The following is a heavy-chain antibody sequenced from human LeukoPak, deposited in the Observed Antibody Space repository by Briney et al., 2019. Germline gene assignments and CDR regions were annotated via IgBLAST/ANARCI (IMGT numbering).Heavy chain of an antibody. CDR2: ISGGGVKT. CDR3: AKARDAYNFYYFDY. Sequence: GGSLRLSCAGSGFTFSSYVMSWVRQAPGKGLEWVSIISGGGVKTYYADSVKGRFTISRDNSKNTLYLQMNSLRAEDTAVYYCAKARDAYNFYYFDYWGQGTLVTVSS. CDR1: GFTFSSYV. J-gene: IGHJ4*02. V-gene: IGHV3-23*01. D-gene: IGHD5-24*01.